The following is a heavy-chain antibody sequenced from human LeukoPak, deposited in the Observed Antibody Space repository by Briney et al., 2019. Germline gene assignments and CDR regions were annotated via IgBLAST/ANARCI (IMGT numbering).Heavy chain of an antibody. J-gene: IGHJ4*02. Sequence: GWSLRLSRVDSVFTFRTYAMHWVRQPPAKGLEGVAVMSYDGRNEYYADSVQGRFTISLDNSKNTLYLKMSSLTAEDSAVYYCARLRGGDSSYFDYWGQGTLVTVSS. CDR3: ARLRGGDSSYFDY. CDR2: MSYDGRNE. V-gene: IGHV3-30*04. D-gene: IGHD2-21*02. CDR1: VFTFRTYA.